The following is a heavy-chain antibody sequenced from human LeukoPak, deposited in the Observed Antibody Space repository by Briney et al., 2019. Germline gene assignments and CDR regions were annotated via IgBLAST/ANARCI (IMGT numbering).Heavy chain of an antibody. V-gene: IGHV3-53*01. CDR1: GFTVSSNY. D-gene: IGHD3-10*01. CDR2: IYSGGST. J-gene: IGHJ4*02. Sequence: PGGSLRLSCAASGFTVSSNYMSWVRQAPGKGLEWVSVIYSGGSTYYADSVKGRFTISRDNSKNSLYLQMNSLRAEDTAVYYCARDSDPYGSGSIETVDYWGQGTLVTVSS. CDR3: ARDSDPYGSGSIETVDY.